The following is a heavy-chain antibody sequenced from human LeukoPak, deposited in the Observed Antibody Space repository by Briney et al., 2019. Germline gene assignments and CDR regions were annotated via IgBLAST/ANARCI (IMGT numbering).Heavy chain of an antibody. CDR3: ARDRGYSYGYDY. CDR1: GYIFINYD. D-gene: IGHD5-18*01. Sequence: ASVKVSCKTSGYIFINYDIYWVRQATGQGLEWVGCMNPNTYNTDYAQKFQGRVTMTRDSSIGTAYMELRSLRSDDTAVYYCARDRGYSYGYDYWGQGTLVTVSS. J-gene: IGHJ4*02. CDR2: MNPNTYNT. V-gene: IGHV1-8*01.